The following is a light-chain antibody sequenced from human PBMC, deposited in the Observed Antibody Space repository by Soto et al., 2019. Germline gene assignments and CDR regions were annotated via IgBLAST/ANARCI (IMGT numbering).Light chain of an antibody. CDR3: PQHNDCSWT. J-gene: IGKJ1*01. V-gene: IGKV1-17*01. CDR2: VAA. CDR1: QAIRND. Sequence: DSQMTQSPSYLYASVGDRVTITCRASQAIRNDVGGYQQKPGKDPTRLIYVAARLESGVPSRSSGSSFGTEFTLTTSGRLPQDFAADYCPQHNDCSWTFGQGTKVDTK.